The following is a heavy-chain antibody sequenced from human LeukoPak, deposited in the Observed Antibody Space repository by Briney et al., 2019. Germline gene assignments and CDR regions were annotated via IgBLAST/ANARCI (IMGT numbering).Heavy chain of an antibody. D-gene: IGHD3-10*02. CDR2: ISDNGGRT. CDR1: GLTFSNYD. Sequence: GGFLRLSCVDSGLTFSNYDMSWVRQVPGKGLEWVSGISDNGGRTNYADSVKGRFTISRDNSKNTLYLQMNSLRVEDTAIYYCASRQGLGWHYVNWGQGTLVTVSS. J-gene: IGHJ4*02. CDR3: ASRQGLGWHYVN. V-gene: IGHV3-23*01.